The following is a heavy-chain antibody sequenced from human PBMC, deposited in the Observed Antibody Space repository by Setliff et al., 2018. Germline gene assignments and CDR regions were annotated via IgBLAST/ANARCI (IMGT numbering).Heavy chain of an antibody. CDR1: GFTFSTYW. Sequence: PGGSLTLSCAASGFTFSTYWMSWVRQAPGKGLEWVANIKQDGSEKYYVDSVKGRFAISRDNAKNSLYLQMNSMRAEDTAVYYCARDPPWELRYFDLWGRGTLVTVSS. CDR3: ARDPPWELRYFDL. CDR2: IKQDGSEK. V-gene: IGHV3-7*01. D-gene: IGHD1-26*01. J-gene: IGHJ2*01.